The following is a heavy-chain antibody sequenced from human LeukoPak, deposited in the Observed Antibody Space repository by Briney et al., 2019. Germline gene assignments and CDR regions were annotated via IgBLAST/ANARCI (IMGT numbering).Heavy chain of an antibody. D-gene: IGHD6-13*01. V-gene: IGHV3-23*01. CDR3: AKDGYSSSRYALLNYFDY. J-gene: IGHJ4*02. CDR2: LSGSGGRT. CDR1: GFTVSSNS. Sequence: GGSLRLSCTVSGFTVSSNSMSWVRQAPGKGLEWVSGLSGSGGRTYYADSVKGRFTISRDNSKNTLFLQMNSLRAEDTAIYYCAKDGYSSSRYALLNYFDYWGQGTLVTVSS.